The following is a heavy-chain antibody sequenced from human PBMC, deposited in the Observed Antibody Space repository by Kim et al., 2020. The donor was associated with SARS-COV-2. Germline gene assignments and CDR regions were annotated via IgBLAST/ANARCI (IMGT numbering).Heavy chain of an antibody. D-gene: IGHD4-17*01. CDR3: APRLATTVTTYFDY. CDR1: GFSLSTSGVG. V-gene: IGHV2-5*02. J-gene: IGHJ4*02. CDR2: IYWDDDK. Sequence: SGPTLVNPTQTLTLTCTFSGFSLSTSGVGVGWIRQPPGKALEWLALIYWDDDKRYSPSLKSRLTITKDTSKNQVVLTMTNMVPVDTATYYCAPRLATTVTTYFDYWGQGTLVTVSS.